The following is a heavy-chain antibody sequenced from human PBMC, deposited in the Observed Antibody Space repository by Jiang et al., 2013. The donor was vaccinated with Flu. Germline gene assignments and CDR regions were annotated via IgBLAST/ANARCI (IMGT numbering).Heavy chain of an antibody. V-gene: IGHV1-46*01. J-gene: IGHJ4*02. CDR1: GYTFTSYY. CDR3: ARGITMIVVVTGLIDY. D-gene: IGHD3-22*01. CDR2: INPSGGST. Sequence: CKASGYTFTSYYMHWVRQAPGQGLEWMGIINPSGGSTSYAQKFQGRVTMTRDTSTSTVYTELSSLRSEDTAVYYCARGITMIVVVTGLIDYWGQGTLVTVSS.